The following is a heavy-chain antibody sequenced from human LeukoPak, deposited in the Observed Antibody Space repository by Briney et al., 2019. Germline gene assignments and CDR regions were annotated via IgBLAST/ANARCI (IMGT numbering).Heavy chain of an antibody. V-gene: IGHV5-51*01. J-gene: IGHJ4*02. Sequence: GESLKISCEGSLYSFTNYWIAWVRQMPGKGLEWMGIIYPSDSDTIYSPSFQGQVIISADRSIDTAYLQWSSLKASDTAIYYCARHRPGYSGGPYYFDSWGQGTPVTVSS. D-gene: IGHD6-19*01. CDR1: LYSFTNYW. CDR3: ARHRPGYSGGPYYFDS. CDR2: IYPSDSDT.